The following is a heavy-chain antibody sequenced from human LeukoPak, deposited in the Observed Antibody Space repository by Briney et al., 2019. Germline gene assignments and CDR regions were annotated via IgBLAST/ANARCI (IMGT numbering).Heavy chain of an antibody. V-gene: IGHV4-38-2*02. CDR1: GYSISSGYY. CDR2: IYHSGST. CDR3: ARDGGEDIVLMVYAMRGAFDI. J-gene: IGHJ3*02. D-gene: IGHD2-8*01. Sequence: PSETLSLTCTVSGYSISSGYYWGWIRQPPGKGLEWIGSIYHSGSTYYNPSLKSRVTISVDTSKNQFSLKLSSVTAAATAVYYCARDGGEDIVLMVYAMRGAFDIWGKGTMVTVSS.